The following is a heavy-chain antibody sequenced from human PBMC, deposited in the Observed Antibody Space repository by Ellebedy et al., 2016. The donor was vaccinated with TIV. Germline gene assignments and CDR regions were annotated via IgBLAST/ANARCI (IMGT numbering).Heavy chain of an antibody. CDR1: GFTFSQYA. Sequence: GESLKISCAASGFTFSQYAMHWVRQAPGKGLDWVALISYDGGISKYYSDSVKGRFTISRDNSKSTLYLQMNSLRAEDTAVYYCAGFRGEAVAGNWFDPWGQGTLVTVSS. CDR3: AGFRGEAVAGNWFDP. J-gene: IGHJ5*02. V-gene: IGHV3-30-3*01. D-gene: IGHD6-19*01. CDR2: ISYDGGISK.